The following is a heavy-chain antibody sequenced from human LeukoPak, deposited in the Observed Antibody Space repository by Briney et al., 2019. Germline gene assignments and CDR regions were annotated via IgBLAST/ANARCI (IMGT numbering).Heavy chain of an antibody. J-gene: IGHJ4*02. V-gene: IGHV3-30*04. CDR3: ARKSDTTIRGSFDY. CDR1: GFTFSSYA. Sequence: GRSLRLSCAASGFTFSSYAMFWARQAPGKGLEWVAVTSYDGIKKYYADSVKGRFTISRDNSMNTLYLQMNSLRAEDTAVYYCARKSDTTIRGSFDYWGQGTLVTVSS. CDR2: TSYDGIKK. D-gene: IGHD5-24*01.